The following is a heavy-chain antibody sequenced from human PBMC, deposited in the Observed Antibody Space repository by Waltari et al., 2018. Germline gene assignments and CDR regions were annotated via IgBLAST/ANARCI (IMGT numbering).Heavy chain of an antibody. Sequence: QVQLVESGGGVVQPGRSLRLSCAASGFTFSSYGMHWVRQAPGKGREWVAVIWYDGSNKYYADSVKGRFTISRDNSKNTLYLQMNSLRAEDTAMYYCAKDLYAGDDAFDIWGQGTMVTVSS. V-gene: IGHV3-30*18. J-gene: IGHJ3*02. CDR1: GFTFSSYG. CDR2: IWYDGSNK. D-gene: IGHD2-8*01. CDR3: AKDLYAGDDAFDI.